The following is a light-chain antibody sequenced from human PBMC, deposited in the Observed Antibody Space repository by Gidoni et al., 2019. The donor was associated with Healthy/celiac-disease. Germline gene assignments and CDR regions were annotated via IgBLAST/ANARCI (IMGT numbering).Light chain of an antibody. CDR1: SRDVGGYNY. CDR3: SSYTSSSTLDYV. J-gene: IGLJ1*01. CDR2: DVS. Sequence: QSALTQPASVSGSPGPSITISCTGTSRDVGGYNYVSWYQQHPGKAPKLMIYDVSNRPSGVSNRCSGSKSGNTASLTISGLQAEDEADYYCSSYTSSSTLDYVFGTGTKVTVL. V-gene: IGLV2-14*01.